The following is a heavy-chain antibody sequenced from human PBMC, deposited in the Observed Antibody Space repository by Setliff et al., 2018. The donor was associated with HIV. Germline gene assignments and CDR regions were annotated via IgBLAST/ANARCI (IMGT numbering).Heavy chain of an antibody. CDR2: IRSKANNYAT. V-gene: IGHV3-73*01. Sequence: GSLRLSCAASGFSNSALHWVRQAPGKGLEWVGRIRSKANNYATEYGASVKGRFIISRDDSKNMAYLQMNSLRTEDTAIYYCTRHRATFADGPDSWGQGTLVTVSS. J-gene: IGHJ4*02. D-gene: IGHD3-3*01. CDR3: TRHRATFADGPDS. CDR1: GFSNSA.